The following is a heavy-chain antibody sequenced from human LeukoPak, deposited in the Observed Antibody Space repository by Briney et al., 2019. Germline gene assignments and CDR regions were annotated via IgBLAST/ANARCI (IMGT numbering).Heavy chain of an antibody. CDR3: ARARANSYYFDY. J-gene: IGHJ4*02. D-gene: IGHD5-18*01. CDR1: GLTFSTYS. Sequence: GGSLRLSCAASGLTFSTYSMNWVRQAPGKGLEWVSSISSSSGFIYYADSVKGRFTISRDNAENSLYLQMNSLRAEDTAVYYCARARANSYYFDYWGQGTLVTVSS. CDR2: ISSSSGFI. V-gene: IGHV3-21*04.